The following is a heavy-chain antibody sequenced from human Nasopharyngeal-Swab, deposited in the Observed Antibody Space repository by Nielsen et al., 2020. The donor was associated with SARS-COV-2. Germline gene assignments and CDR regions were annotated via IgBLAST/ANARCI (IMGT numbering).Heavy chain of an antibody. D-gene: IGHD6-13*01. CDR2: IYPGVSDT. J-gene: IGHJ3*02. CDR3: ARLRQQLVIGAFDI. V-gene: IGHV5-51*01. CDR1: GYSFTSYW. Sequence: GGSLRLSCKGSGYSFTSYWIGWVRQMPGKGLEWMGIIYPGVSDTRYSPSFQGQVTISADKSISTAYLQWSSLKASDTAMYYCARLRQQLVIGAFDIWGQGTMVTVSS.